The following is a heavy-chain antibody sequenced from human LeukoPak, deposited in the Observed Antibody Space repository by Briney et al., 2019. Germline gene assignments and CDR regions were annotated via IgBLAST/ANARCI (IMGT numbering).Heavy chain of an antibody. CDR3: ARVRYSSSWYPMNWFDP. D-gene: IGHD6-13*01. CDR2: ISAYNGNT. J-gene: IGHJ5*02. Sequence: ASVKVSCKASGYTFTSYGISWVRQAPGQGLEWMGWISAYNGNTNYAQKLQGRVTMTTDTSTSTAYMELRSLRSDDTAVYYCARVRYSSSWYPMNWFDPWGQGTLVTVSS. CDR1: GYTFTSYG. V-gene: IGHV1-18*01.